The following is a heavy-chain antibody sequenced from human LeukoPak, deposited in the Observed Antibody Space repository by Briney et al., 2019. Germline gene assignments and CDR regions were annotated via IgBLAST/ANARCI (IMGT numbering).Heavy chain of an antibody. D-gene: IGHD6-13*01. CDR1: GGSISSHY. CDR2: IYYSGTT. Sequence: PSETLSLTCTVSGGSISSHYWSWIRQPPGKGLEWIGYIYYSGTTNYNPSLKSRVTISVNTSKNQFSLKLSSVTAADTAVYYGARGVYIEAGQYGYWGQGTLVTVSS. J-gene: IGHJ4*02. CDR3: ARGVYIEAGQYGY. V-gene: IGHV4-59*11.